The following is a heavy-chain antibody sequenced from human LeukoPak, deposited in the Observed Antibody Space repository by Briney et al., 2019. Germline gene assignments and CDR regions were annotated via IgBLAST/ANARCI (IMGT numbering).Heavy chain of an antibody. J-gene: IGHJ5*02. CDR2: ISYDGSNK. Sequence: TGGSLRLSCAASGFTFSSYAMHWVRQAPGKGLEWVAVISYDGSNKYYADSVKGRFNISRDNSKNTLYLQMNSLRAEDTAVYYCARDCYCSGGSCAENWFDPWGQGTLVTVSS. D-gene: IGHD2-15*01. CDR3: ARDCYCSGGSCAENWFDP. CDR1: GFTFSSYA. V-gene: IGHV3-30-3*01.